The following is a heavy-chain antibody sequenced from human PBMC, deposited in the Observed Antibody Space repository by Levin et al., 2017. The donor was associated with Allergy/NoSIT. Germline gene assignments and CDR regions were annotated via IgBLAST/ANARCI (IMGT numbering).Heavy chain of an antibody. CDR1: GFTFSSYS. J-gene: IGHJ6*02. CDR3: ARDTRISRSSSSRIRYYYYGMDV. V-gene: IGHV3-48*04. CDR2: ISSSSSTI. Sequence: LSLTCAASGFTFSSYSMNWVRQAPGKGLEWVSYISSSSSTIYYADSVKGRFTISRDNAKNSLYLQMNSLRAEDTAVYYCARDTRISRSSSSRIRYYYYGMDVWGQGTTVTVSS. D-gene: IGHD6-6*01.